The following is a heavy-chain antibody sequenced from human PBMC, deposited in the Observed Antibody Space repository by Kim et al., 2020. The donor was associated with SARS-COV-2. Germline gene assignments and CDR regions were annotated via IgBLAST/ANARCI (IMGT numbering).Heavy chain of an antibody. D-gene: IGHD2-21*01. CDR3: AREKSAFRGFDFFDI. J-gene: IGHJ3*02. CDR1: GYTFTDSF. CDR2: INPNSGGS. V-gene: IGHV1-2*02. Sequence: ASVKVSCKTSGYTFTDSFIHWVRQAPGQGLEWMGWINPNSGGSDYAERCQGRVTMTRDTSISTVYMELSRLTSDDTAIYYCAREKSAFRGFDFFDIWGQGTLVTVSS.